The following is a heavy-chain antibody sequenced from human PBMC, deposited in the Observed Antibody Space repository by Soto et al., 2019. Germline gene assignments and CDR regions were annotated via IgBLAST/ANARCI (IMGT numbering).Heavy chain of an antibody. CDR1: GGSITSDNW. J-gene: IGHJ4*02. CDR2: MYHSGAT. CDR3: ARASASSMLRGVIIN. D-gene: IGHD3-10*01. Sequence: QVQLQESGPGLVKPSETLSLTCAFSGGSITSDNWWTWVRQTPGKGLEWIGEMYHSGATNYSPSLKSRVTIFVDKSKNQFSLKLTSVTAADSALYYCARASASSMLRGVIINWGQGTLVTVSS. V-gene: IGHV4-4*02.